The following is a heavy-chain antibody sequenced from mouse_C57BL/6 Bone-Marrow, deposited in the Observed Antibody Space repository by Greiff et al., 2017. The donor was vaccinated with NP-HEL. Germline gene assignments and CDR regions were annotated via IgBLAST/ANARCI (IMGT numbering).Heavy chain of an antibody. V-gene: IGHV1-81*01. Sequence: QVQLQQSGAELARPGASVKLSCKASGYTFTSYGISWVKQRTGQGLEWIGEIYPRSGNTYYNEKFKGKATLTADKSSSTAYMELRSLTSEDSAVYFCARFPLLLRGSAMDYWGQGTSVTVSS. D-gene: IGHD1-1*01. J-gene: IGHJ4*01. CDR2: IYPRSGNT. CDR3: ARFPLLLRGSAMDY. CDR1: GYTFTSYG.